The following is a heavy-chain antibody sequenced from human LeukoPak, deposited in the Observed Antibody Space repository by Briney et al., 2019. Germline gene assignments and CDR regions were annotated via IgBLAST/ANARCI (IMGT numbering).Heavy chain of an antibody. V-gene: IGHV1-69*01. J-gene: IGHJ4*02. D-gene: IGHD6-19*01. CDR3: ARGAGIAVAGKDLDY. Sequence: ASVKVSCKASGGTFSSYAISWVRQAPGQGLEWMGGIIPIFGTANYAQKFQGRVTITADESTSTAYMELSSLRSEDTAVYFCARGAGIAVAGKDLDYWGQGTLITVSS. CDR2: IIPIFGTA. CDR1: GGTFSSYA.